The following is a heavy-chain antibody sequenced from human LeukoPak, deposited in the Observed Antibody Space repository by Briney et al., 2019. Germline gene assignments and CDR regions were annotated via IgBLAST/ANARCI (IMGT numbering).Heavy chain of an antibody. CDR1: GYTFTSYG. V-gene: IGHV1-18*01. Sequence: ASVKVSCEASGYTFTSYGISWVRQAPGQGLEWMGWISAYNGNTNYAQKLQGRVTMTTDTSTSTAYMELRSLRSDDTAVYYCAREYYYDSSGYKPGDYWGQGTLVTVSS. CDR3: AREYYYDSSGYKPGDY. J-gene: IGHJ4*02. CDR2: ISAYNGNT. D-gene: IGHD3-22*01.